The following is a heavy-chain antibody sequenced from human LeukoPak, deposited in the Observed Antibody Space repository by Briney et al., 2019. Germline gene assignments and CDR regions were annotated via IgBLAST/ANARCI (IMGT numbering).Heavy chain of an antibody. CDR2: IYYSGRI. CDR3: ARHGIRDDAFDI. J-gene: IGHJ3*02. V-gene: IGHV4-59*08. CDR1: GGSISSDY. D-gene: IGHD5-18*01. Sequence: SETLSLTCTVSGGSISSDYWSWVRQPPGEGLEWIGYIYYSGRINYNPSLKSRVTISVDTSKKQFSLKLSSVTAADTAVYYCARHGIRDDAFDIWGHGTLVTVSS.